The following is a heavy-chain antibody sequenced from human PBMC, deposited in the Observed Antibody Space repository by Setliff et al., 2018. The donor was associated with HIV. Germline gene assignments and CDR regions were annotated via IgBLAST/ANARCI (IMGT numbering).Heavy chain of an antibody. D-gene: IGHD3-16*01. CDR2: MFYSGST. V-gene: IGHV4-39*01. J-gene: IGHJ4*02. CDR3: ARFYDYYGHRLDY. Sequence: SETLSLTCTVSGCSINSGSYYWGWIRQPPEKGLEWIGTMFYSGSTYYNPSLKSRVTIFIDTSKNQFSLRLSSVTAADTAVYYCARFYDYYGHRLDYWGQGTQVTVSS. CDR1: GCSINSGSYY.